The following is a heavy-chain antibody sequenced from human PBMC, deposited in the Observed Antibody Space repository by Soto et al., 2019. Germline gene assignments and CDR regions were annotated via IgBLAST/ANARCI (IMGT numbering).Heavy chain of an antibody. CDR1: GNTFQHSY. V-gene: IGHV1-46*02. CDR2: INPNVGIK. J-gene: IGHJ4*02. D-gene: IGHD5-18*01. Sequence: LLHSGPGGKKPGASWRVPCRASGNTFQHSYLHWLRQAPGQELEWMGLINPNVGIKPYAQKFRAGFSMTRDTSTSTVYLELSSLRSEDSAVYYCATSVNSAMAFDYWGQGTLVTVSS. CDR3: ATSVNSAMAFDY.